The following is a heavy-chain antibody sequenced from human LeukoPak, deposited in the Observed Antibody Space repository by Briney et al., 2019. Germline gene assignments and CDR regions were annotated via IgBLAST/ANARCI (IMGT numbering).Heavy chain of an antibody. V-gene: IGHV3-30*19. CDR2: ISYDGSNK. Sequence: GGSLRLSCAASGFIFSNYGMHWVRQAPGKGLEWVAVISYDGSNKYYADSVKGRFTISRDNSKNTLYLQMNSLRAEDTAVYYCARARWLQSDYWGQGTLVTVSS. CDR1: GFIFSNYG. CDR3: ARARWLQSDY. J-gene: IGHJ4*02. D-gene: IGHD5-24*01.